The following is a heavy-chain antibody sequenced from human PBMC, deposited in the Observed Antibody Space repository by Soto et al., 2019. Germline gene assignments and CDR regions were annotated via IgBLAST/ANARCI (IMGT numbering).Heavy chain of an antibody. CDR3: ARAEAAAGYPTPVFDY. CDR2: INPSGGST. CDR1: GYTFTSYY. J-gene: IGHJ4*02. D-gene: IGHD6-13*01. V-gene: IGHV1-46*03. Sequence: ASVKVSCKASGYTFTSYYMHWVRQAPGQGLEWMGIINPSGGSTSYAQKFQGRVTMTRDTSTSTVYMELSSLRSEDTAVYYCARAEAAAGYPTPVFDYWGQGTLVTVS.